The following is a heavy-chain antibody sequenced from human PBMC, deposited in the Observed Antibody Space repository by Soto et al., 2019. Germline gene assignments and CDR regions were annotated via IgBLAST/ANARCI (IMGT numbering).Heavy chain of an antibody. CDR1: GFTFSSYG. CDR3: AANRGYNYYYGMDV. CDR2: ISSSSSTI. V-gene: IGHV3-48*02. D-gene: IGHD3-22*01. Sequence: PGGSLRLSCAASGFTFSSYGMNWVRQAPGKGLEWVSYISSSSSTIYYADSVKGRFTISRDNAKNSLYLQMNSLRDDDTAVYYRAANRGYNYYYGMDVWGQGTTVTVSS. J-gene: IGHJ6*02.